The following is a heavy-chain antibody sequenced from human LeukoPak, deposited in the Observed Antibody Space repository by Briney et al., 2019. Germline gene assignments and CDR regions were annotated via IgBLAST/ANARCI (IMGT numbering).Heavy chain of an antibody. Sequence: GGSLRLSCTASGSTFSTYSMNWVRQAPGKGLEWVSAISGSGGRTYYADSVKGRFTISRDNSKNTLYLQMNSLRAEDTAVYYCFLKVRTGYWGQGTLATVSS. V-gene: IGHV3-23*01. D-gene: IGHD1-1*01. CDR1: GSTFSTYS. CDR3: FLKVRTGY. J-gene: IGHJ4*02. CDR2: ISGSGGRT.